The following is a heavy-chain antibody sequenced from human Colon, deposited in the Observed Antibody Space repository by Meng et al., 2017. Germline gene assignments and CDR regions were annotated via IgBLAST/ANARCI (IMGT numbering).Heavy chain of an antibody. CDR1: GFSFNTYA. D-gene: IGHD1-20*01. CDR3: AKDRESYNSVWDAFDI. J-gene: IGHJ3*02. Sequence: GGSLRLSCVASGFSFNTYAMSWVRQAPGKGLEWVSAIGGGGYDTFYADSVKGHFTISRDDSKNTLYLQMNSLRAEDTAVYYCAKDRESYNSVWDAFDIWGQGTVVTVSS. CDR2: IGGGGYDT. V-gene: IGHV3-23*01.